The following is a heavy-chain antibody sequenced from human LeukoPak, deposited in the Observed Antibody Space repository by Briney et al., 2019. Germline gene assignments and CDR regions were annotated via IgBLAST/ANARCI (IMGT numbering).Heavy chain of an antibody. CDR1: GGSISSSNW. CDR3: AREVYYDFWSGYSSNWFDP. CDR2: IYHSGST. J-gene: IGHJ5*02. V-gene: IGHV4-4*02. Sequence: SETLSLTCAVSGGSISSSNWWSWVRQPPGKGLEWIGEIYHSGSTNYNPSLKSRVTISVDTSKNQFSLKLSSVTAADTAVYYCAREVYYDFWSGYSSNWFDPWGQGTLVTVSS. D-gene: IGHD3-3*01.